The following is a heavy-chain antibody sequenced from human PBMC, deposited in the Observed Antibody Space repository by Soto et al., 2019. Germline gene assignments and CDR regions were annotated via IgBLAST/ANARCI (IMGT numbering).Heavy chain of an antibody. Sequence: PSQTLSLTCAISGDSVSSNSAAWNWIRQSPSRGLEWLGRTYYRSKWYNDYAVSVKSRITINPDTSKNQFSLQLNSVTPEDTAVYYCARWFTYYYDSSVFEDRKYYYYVMDVWGQGTTVTVS. J-gene: IGHJ6*02. CDR2: TYYRSKWYN. CDR1: GDSVSSNSAA. V-gene: IGHV6-1*01. CDR3: ARWFTYYYDSSVFEDRKYYYYVMDV. D-gene: IGHD3-22*01.